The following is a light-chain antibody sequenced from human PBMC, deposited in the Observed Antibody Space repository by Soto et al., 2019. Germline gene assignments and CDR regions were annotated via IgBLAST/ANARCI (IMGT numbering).Light chain of an antibody. CDR2: DAY. V-gene: IGKV3-11*01. Sequence: EVVLTQSAVTLSLSPGEIATLSCRSGQSFRGLLSWYQQKPGQAPRLLIYDAYNRATGIPPRFSGSGSGTDFTLTISSLEPEDSAVYYCQQRHMWPITFGQGTRLEI. CDR3: QQRHMWPIT. CDR1: QSFRGL. J-gene: IGKJ5*01.